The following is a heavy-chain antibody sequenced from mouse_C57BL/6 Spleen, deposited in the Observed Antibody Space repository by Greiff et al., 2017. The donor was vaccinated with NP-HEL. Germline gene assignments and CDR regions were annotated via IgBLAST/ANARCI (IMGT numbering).Heavy chain of an antibody. CDR3: ARMNYYGSSYYAMDY. V-gene: IGHV3-3*01. J-gene: IGHJ4*01. D-gene: IGHD1-1*01. CDR1: GFSINSDCY. Sequence: ESGPSLVRPSQTLSLTCTVTGFSINSDCYWIWIRQFPGNKLEYIGYTFYSGITYYNPSLESRTYITRDTSKNQFSLKLSSVTTEDTATYNCARMNYYGSSYYAMDYWGQGTSVTVSS. CDR2: TFYSGIT.